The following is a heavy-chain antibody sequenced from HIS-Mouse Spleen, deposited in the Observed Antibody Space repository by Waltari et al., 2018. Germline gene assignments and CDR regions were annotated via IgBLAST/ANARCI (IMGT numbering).Heavy chain of an antibody. CDR3: ARAQSPHNAFDI. V-gene: IGHV1-69*01. Sequence: QVQLVQSGAEVKKPGSSVKVSCKASGGTFSSYAISWVRQAPGQGLEWMGGIIPIFGKANYAQEFQGRVTIAADESTSTAYRELSSLRSEDTAVYYCARAQSPHNAFDIWGQGTMVTVSS. CDR1: GGTFSSYA. CDR2: IIPIFGKA. J-gene: IGHJ3*02.